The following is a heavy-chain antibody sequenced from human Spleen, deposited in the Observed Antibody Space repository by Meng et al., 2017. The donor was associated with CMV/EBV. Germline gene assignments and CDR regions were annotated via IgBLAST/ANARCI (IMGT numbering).Heavy chain of an antibody. D-gene: IGHD2/OR15-2a*01. CDR1: GYSFPSHY. CDR2: INPSAGNT. V-gene: IGHV1-46*01. Sequence: ASVKVSCKASGYSFPSHYIHWVRQAPGQGLEWMGIINPSAGNTYHAQKFQGRVAMTRDTPTSTVYMELSSLRSEDTAVYYCARGIYQIFWDWFDPWGQGTLVTVSS. CDR3: ARGIYQIFWDWFDP. J-gene: IGHJ5*02.